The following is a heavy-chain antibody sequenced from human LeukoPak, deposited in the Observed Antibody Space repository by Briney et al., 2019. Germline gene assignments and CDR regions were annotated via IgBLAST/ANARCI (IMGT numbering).Heavy chain of an antibody. V-gene: IGHV3-23*01. CDR2: ISGSGGGT. J-gene: IGHJ4*02. CDR1: GFTFSSIA. Sequence: GGSLRLSRAASGFTFSSIAMSWVRQAPDKGLEWVSTISGSGGGTYYADSVKGRFTISRDDSKNTLYLQMNSLRADDTAVYYCAKDLGRYRNNFFDYWGQGNLVIVSS. D-gene: IGHD1-26*01. CDR3: AKDLGRYRNNFFDY.